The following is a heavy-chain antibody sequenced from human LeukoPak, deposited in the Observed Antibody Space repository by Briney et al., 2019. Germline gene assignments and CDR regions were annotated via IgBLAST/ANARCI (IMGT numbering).Heavy chain of an antibody. Sequence: GGSLRLSCAASGFTFSSYAMSWVRQAPGKGLEWVSAISGSGGSTYYADSVKGRFTISRDNSKNTLYLQMNSLRAEDTAVYYCAKVGSHVRLPEDFDYWGQGTLVTVSS. CDR2: ISGSGGST. CDR3: AKVGSHVRLPEDFDY. D-gene: IGHD2-15*01. CDR1: GFTFSSYA. V-gene: IGHV3-23*01. J-gene: IGHJ4*02.